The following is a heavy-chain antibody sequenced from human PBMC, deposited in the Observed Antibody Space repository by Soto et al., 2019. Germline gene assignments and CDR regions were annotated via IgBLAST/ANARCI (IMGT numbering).Heavy chain of an antibody. CDR1: GYTFTSYG. CDR2: ISAYNGDT. CDR3: ANAFIGYGSPSTCYMWF. J-gene: IGHJ4*02. V-gene: IGHV1-18*01. D-gene: IGHD2-2*02. Sequence: ASVKVSCKASGYTFTSYGYAWVRQAPGQGLEWMGWISAYNGDTNYAQKFQDRVTLTTDTSTTTAHMELRNLRAEDTAVYYCANAFIGYGSPSTCYMWFWGQGTLVTVSS.